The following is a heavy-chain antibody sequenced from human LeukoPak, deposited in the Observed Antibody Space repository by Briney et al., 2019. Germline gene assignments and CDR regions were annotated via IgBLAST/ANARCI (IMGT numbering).Heavy chain of an antibody. D-gene: IGHD3-10*01. V-gene: IGHV4-39*07. J-gene: IGHJ3*02. CDR1: GVSISSGSNY. CDR3: ARSDGYGLVGI. CDR2: IYSSGST. Sequence: RSSETLSLTCSVSGVSISSGSNYWGWIRQPPGKTLKWIGSIYSSGSTHYNPSLKSRVIILIDTAKNHFSLNLSSVTAADTAVYYCARSDGYGLVGIWGQGTMVTVSS.